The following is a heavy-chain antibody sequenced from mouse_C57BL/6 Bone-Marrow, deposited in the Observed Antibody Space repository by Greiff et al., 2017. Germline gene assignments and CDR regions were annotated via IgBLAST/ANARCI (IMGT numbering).Heavy chain of an antibody. V-gene: IGHV7-1*01. CDR1: GFTFSDFY. D-gene: IGHD1-1*01. Sequence: EVHLVESGGGLVQSGRSLRLSCATSGFTFSDFYMEWVRQAPGKGLEWIAASRNKANDYTTEYSASVKGRFIVSRDTSQSILYLQMNALRAEDTAIYYCARDASTVVAPDAMDYWGQETSVTVSS. CDR3: ARDASTVVAPDAMDY. CDR2: SRNKANDYTT. J-gene: IGHJ4*01.